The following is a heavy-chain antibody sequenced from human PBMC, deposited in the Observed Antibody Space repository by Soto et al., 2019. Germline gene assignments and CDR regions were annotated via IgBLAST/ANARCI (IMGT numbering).Heavy chain of an antibody. D-gene: IGHD3-22*01. CDR2: IIPIFGTA. J-gene: IGHJ4*02. V-gene: IGHV1-69*13. CDR3: ARASYDSSGYPGTNFDY. Sequence: SVNVSCKSSGGTFSSYSISWVRQAPGQGLEWMGGIIPIFGTANYAQKFQGRVTITADESTSTAYMELSSLRSEDTAVYYCARASYDSSGYPGTNFDYWGQGTLVTVSS. CDR1: GGTFSSYS.